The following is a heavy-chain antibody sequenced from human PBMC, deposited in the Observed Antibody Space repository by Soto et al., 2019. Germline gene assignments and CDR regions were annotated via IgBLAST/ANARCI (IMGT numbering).Heavy chain of an antibody. Sequence: EVQLLESGGGLVQPGGSLRLSCAASGFTFSMSAMSWVRQAPGKGLEWVSTTGLNGRTTYYADSVKGRFTVSRDNAKTTLDLQMNSLRAEDTAVYYCATVHSTSRSFDYWGQGTLVTVSS. V-gene: IGHV3-23*01. CDR2: TGLNGRTT. J-gene: IGHJ4*02. D-gene: IGHD2-2*01. CDR1: GFTFSMSA. CDR3: ATVHSTSRSFDY.